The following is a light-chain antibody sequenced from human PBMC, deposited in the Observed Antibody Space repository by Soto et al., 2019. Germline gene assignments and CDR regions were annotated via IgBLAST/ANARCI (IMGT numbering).Light chain of an antibody. CDR2: GVT. CDR1: SSDVGGYNY. Sequence: QSALTQPASVSGSPGQSITISCAGTSSDVGGYNYVSWYQQFPGKVPKLMIYGVTDRPSGVSSRFSGSKSGNTASLTISGLQAEDEADYYCASYTKSGTRVFGRGTKLTVL. V-gene: IGLV2-14*01. CDR3: ASYTKSGTRV. J-gene: IGLJ3*02.